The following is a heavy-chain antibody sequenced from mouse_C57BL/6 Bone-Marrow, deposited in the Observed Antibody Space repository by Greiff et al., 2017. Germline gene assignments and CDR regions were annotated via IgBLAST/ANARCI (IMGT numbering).Heavy chain of an antibody. J-gene: IGHJ2*01. D-gene: IGHD1-1*01. CDR2: ISSGGSYT. Sequence: EVKLVESGGDLVKPGGSLKLSCAASGFTFSSYGMSWVRQTPDKRLEWVATISSGGSYTYYPDSVKGRFTISRDNAKNTLYLQMSSLKSEDTAMYYCARGSSYWGQGTTLTVSS. V-gene: IGHV5-6*01. CDR1: GFTFSSYG. CDR3: ARGSSY.